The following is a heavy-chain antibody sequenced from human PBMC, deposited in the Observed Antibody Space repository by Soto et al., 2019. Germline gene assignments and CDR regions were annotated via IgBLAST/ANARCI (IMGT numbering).Heavy chain of an antibody. CDR2: IYHSGST. J-gene: IGHJ6*02. D-gene: IGHD6-13*01. Sequence: SETLSLTCAVSGGSISSSNWWSWVRQPAGKGLEWIGEIYHSGSTNYNPSLKSRVTISVDKSKNQFSLKLSSVTAADTAVYYCARAGSWYYYYGMDVWGQGTTVT. CDR1: GGSISSSNW. V-gene: IGHV4-4*02. CDR3: ARAGSWYYYYGMDV.